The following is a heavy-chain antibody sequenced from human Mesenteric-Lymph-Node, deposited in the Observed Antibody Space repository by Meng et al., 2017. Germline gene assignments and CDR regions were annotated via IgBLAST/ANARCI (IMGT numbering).Heavy chain of an antibody. CDR2: FDPEDGET. Sequence: ASVKVSCKVSGYTFSELPMHWVRQAPGKGLERMGRFDPEDGETIYSQTFQGRVTMTEDTSTDTAYMELSNLRSEDTAVYYCARDLTSPWGSGSYYNVGGFDYWGQGTLVTVSS. CDR3: ARDLTSPWGSGSYYNVGGFDY. D-gene: IGHD3-10*01. CDR1: GYTFSELP. J-gene: IGHJ4*02. V-gene: IGHV1-24*01.